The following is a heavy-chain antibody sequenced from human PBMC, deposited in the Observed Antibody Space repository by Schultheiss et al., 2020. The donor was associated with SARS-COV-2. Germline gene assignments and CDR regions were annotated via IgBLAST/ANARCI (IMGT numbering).Heavy chain of an antibody. D-gene: IGHD4-17*01. V-gene: IGHV3-33*08. CDR2: IWYDGSNK. CDR1: GFTFSSYG. J-gene: IGHJ4*02. Sequence: GGSLRLSCAASGFTFSSYGMHWVRQAPGKGLEWVAVIWYDGSNKYYADSVKGRFTISRDNSKNTLYLQMNSLRAEDTAVYYCAREGHDYGDYVVDYWGQGTLVTVSS. CDR3: AREGHDYGDYVVDY.